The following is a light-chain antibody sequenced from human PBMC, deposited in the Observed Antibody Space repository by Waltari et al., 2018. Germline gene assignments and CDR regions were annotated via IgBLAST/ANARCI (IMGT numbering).Light chain of an antibody. CDR2: DVK. CDR3: SSYTSTSTVL. Sequence: QSDLSQPASMSGSPGQSITISCTGTSSDVGGYNYVSWYQEYPGKAPKLIIYDVKNRPSGVSNRFVGSKSGNTASLTISGLQAEDEADYYCSSYTSTSTVLFGGGTKVTVL. V-gene: IGLV2-14*03. J-gene: IGLJ2*01. CDR1: SSDVGGYNY.